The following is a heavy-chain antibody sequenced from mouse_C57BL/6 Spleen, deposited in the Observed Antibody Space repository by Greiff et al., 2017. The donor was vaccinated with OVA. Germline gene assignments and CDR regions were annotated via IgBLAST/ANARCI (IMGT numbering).Heavy chain of an antibody. D-gene: IGHD2-13*01. J-gene: IGHJ2*01. Sequence: VKLQQSGAELVRPGASVTLSCKASGYTFTDYEMHWVKQTPVHGLEWIGAIDPETGGTAYNQKFKGKAILTADKSSSTAYMELRSLTSEDSAVYYCTRSDSSFDYWGQGTTLTVSS. V-gene: IGHV1-15*01. CDR1: GYTFTDYE. CDR2: IDPETGGT. CDR3: TRSDSSFDY.